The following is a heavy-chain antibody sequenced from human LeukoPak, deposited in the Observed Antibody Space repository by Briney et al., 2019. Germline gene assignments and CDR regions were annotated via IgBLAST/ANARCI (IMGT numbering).Heavy chain of an antibody. CDR2: ISGSGGST. CDR1: GFTFSSYG. CDR3: AKGLVVMDIGYFDY. J-gene: IGHJ4*02. D-gene: IGHD2-8*01. V-gene: IGHV3-23*01. Sequence: GGSLRLSCAASGFTFSSYGMSWVRQAPGKGLEWVSAISGSGGSTYYADSAKGRFTISRDNSKNTLYLQMNSLRAEDTAVYYCAKGLVVMDIGYFDYWGQGTLVTVSS.